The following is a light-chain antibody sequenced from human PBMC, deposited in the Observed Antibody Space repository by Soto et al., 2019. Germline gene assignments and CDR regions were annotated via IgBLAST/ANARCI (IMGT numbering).Light chain of an antibody. CDR3: QQYGGSSWT. J-gene: IGKJ1*01. Sequence: EIVLTQSPGTLSLSPGERATLSCRASQSVTSSYLAWYQQKPGQAPRLLIYGASSRATGIPDRFSGSGSGTDFTLTVSRLEPEDSAVYYCQQYGGSSWTFGQGTKVEIK. CDR1: QSVTSSY. CDR2: GAS. V-gene: IGKV3-20*01.